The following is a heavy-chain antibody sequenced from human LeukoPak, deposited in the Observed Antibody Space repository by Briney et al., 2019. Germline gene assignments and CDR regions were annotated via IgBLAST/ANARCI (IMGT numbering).Heavy chain of an antibody. D-gene: IGHD2-21*02. Sequence: SETLSLTCTVSGGSISSGDYYWSWIRQPPGKGLEWIGYIYYSGSTYYNPSLKSRVTISVDTSKNQFSLKLSSVTAADTAVYYCARDGGLYCGGDCGYWGQGTLVTVSS. CDR3: ARDGGLYCGGDCGY. V-gene: IGHV4-30-4*01. J-gene: IGHJ4*02. CDR1: GGSISSGDYY. CDR2: IYYSGST.